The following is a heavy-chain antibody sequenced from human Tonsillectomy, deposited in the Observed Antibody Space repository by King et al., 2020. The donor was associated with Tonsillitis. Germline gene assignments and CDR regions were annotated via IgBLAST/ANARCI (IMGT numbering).Heavy chain of an antibody. D-gene: IGHD3-9*01. CDR2: ILPIFGTP. V-gene: IGHV1-69*12. CDR3: AFDYDILTGYARGYFDY. CDR1: CGTFNNYS. J-gene: IGHJ4*02. Sequence: HVQLVQSGAEVKKPGSSVKVSCKASCGTFNNYSIIWVRQAPGQGLEWMGGILPIFGTPTYAQRFQGRVIVTADASTSTAHMELSSLTSDDTAVYFCAFDYDILTGYARGYFDYWGQGTLVTVSS.